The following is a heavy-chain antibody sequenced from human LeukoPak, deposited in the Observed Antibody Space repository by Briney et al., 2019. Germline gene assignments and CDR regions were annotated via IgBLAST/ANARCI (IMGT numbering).Heavy chain of an antibody. CDR1: GYTFTTYA. D-gene: IGHD3-22*01. V-gene: IGHV7-4-1*02. Sequence: GASVKVSCKASGYTFTTYAMSWVRQAPGQGLEWMGWINTNTGNPTYAQGFTGRFVFSLDTSVSTAYLQISSLKAEDTAVYYCARDRDSSGYFDAFDIWGQGTIVTVSS. CDR2: INTNTGNP. J-gene: IGHJ3*02. CDR3: ARDRDSSGYFDAFDI.